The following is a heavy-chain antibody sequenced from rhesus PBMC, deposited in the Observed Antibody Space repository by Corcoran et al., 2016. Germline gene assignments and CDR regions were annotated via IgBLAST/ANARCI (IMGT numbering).Heavy chain of an antibody. CDR3: TRDSTVASHYFDY. D-gene: IGHD4-29*01. CDR1: GYTFTSYY. CDR2: NKPGNGNT. J-gene: IGHJ4*01. Sequence: QVQLVQSGAEVKKPGASVNLSFKASGYTFTSYYINWVRQAPGHVLVGMGGNKPGNGNTGYAQKVQGRVTMTRDTSTSTDYRELRSLRSEDTAVYYWTRDSTVASHYFDYWGQGVLVTVSS. V-gene: IGHV1S9*01.